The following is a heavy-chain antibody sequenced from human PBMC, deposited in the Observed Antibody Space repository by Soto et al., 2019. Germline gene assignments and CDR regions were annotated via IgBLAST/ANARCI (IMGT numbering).Heavy chain of an antibody. CDR1: GDSVSSNSAA. Sequence: SQTLSLTCAISGDSVSSNSAAWNWIRQSPSRGLEWLGRTYYRSKWYNDYAASVKSRITINPDTSKNQFSLQLNSVTPEDTAVNYCARDRGVKAAAAKNGFDYWGQGTLVTVSS. CDR2: TYYRSKWYN. D-gene: IGHD6-13*01. CDR3: ARDRGVKAAAAKNGFDY. V-gene: IGHV6-1*01. J-gene: IGHJ4*02.